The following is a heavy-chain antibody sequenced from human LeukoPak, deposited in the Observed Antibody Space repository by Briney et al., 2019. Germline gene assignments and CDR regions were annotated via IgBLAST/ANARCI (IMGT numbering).Heavy chain of an antibody. D-gene: IGHD6-19*01. V-gene: IGHV3-21*01. Sequence: GGSLRLSCAASGFTFSTYTMSWVRQAPGKGLKWVASLTGSSTYINYADSVEGRFTISRDNARNSLYLQMNTLRAEDTAVYYCAREDSSGFDYWGQGTLVTVSS. J-gene: IGHJ4*02. CDR3: AREDSSGFDY. CDR1: GFTFSTYT. CDR2: LTGSSTYI.